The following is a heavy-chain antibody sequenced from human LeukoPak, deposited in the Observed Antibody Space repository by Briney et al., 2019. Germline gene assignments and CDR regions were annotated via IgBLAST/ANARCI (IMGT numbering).Heavy chain of an antibody. CDR1: GCTFTGYY. V-gene: IGHV1-2*02. CDR3: ARVQGSGWYLDY. J-gene: IGHJ4*02. CDR2: INPNSGGT. D-gene: IGHD6-19*01. Sequence: ASVKVSCKASGCTFTGYYMHWVRQAPGQGLEWMGWINPNSGGTNYAQKFQGRVTMTRDTSISTAYMELSRLRSDDTAVYYCARVQGSGWYLDYWGQGTLVTVSS.